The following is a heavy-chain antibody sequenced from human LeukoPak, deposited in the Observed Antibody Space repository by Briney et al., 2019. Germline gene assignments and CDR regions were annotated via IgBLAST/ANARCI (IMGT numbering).Heavy chain of an antibody. CDR3: ARGRGLYGMDV. V-gene: IGHV3-48*03. CDR2: TSSTGNTM. J-gene: IGHJ6*02. CDR1: GFTIRSYE. Sequence: GGSLRLSCAASGFTIRSYEMNWVRQAPGKGLEWVSYTSSTGNTMYYADSVKGRFTISRDNANNSLYLQMNSLRVEDTSFYYCARGRGLYGMDVWGQGTTVTVSS.